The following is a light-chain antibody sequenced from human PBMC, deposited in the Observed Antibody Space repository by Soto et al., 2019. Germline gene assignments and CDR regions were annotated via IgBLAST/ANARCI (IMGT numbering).Light chain of an antibody. CDR3: FSFTSTNTHV. J-gene: IGLJ1*01. V-gene: IGLV2-23*01. CDR1: SSDFGSYKF. CDR2: ETS. Sequence: QSVLTQPASVSGCPGQSVTISCTGTSSDFGSYKFVSWYQHHPGKVPKVIIYETSKRPSGVSDRFSGSKSGNTASLTISGLQAEDEADYYCFSFTSTNTHVFGSGTRSPS.